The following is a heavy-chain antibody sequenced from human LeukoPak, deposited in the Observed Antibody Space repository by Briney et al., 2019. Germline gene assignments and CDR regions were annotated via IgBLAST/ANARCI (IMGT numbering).Heavy chain of an antibody. CDR1: GGSIRSYY. D-gene: IGHD6-6*01. CDR2: FYASGST. CDR3: ARGFSSSDFDY. Sequence: PSETLSLTCTVSGGSIRSYYWSWIRQPAGKGLEWIGRFYASGSTNYNPSLKSRVILSVDTSKNQSSLKLRSVTAADTAVYYCARGFSSSDFDYWGQGTLVTVSS. J-gene: IGHJ4*02. V-gene: IGHV4-4*07.